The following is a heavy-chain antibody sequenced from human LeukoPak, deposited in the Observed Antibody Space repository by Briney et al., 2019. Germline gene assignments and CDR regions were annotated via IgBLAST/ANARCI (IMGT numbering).Heavy chain of an antibody. D-gene: IGHD6-19*01. CDR3: AKRSAESSGYFDY. Sequence: GGSLRLSCAASGFTFIKYSMTWVRQAPGKGLEWVSAITGSGAFTDYADPVKGRFTISRDNSKSTLYLQMNSLRAEDTAVYYCAKRSAESSGYFDYWGQGTRVTVSS. CDR2: ITGSGAFT. J-gene: IGHJ4*02. CDR1: GFTFIKYS. V-gene: IGHV3-23*01.